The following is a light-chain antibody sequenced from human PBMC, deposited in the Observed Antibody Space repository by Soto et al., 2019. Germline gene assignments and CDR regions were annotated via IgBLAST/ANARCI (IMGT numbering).Light chain of an antibody. CDR3: QQSYTTWT. CDR1: QSISTF. Sequence: DIQMTQSPSSLSASIGDRVTFTCRASQSISTFLSWYQQKPGKAPNLLIYAASSLQSGVPSRFTGGGAGTDFTLTISSLQPEDFATYYCQQSYTTWTFGQGTKVDIK. J-gene: IGKJ1*01. V-gene: IGKV1-39*01. CDR2: AAS.